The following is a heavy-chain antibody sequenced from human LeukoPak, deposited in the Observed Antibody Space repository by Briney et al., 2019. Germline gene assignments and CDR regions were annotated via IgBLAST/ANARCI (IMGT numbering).Heavy chain of an antibody. J-gene: IGHJ4*02. CDR3: AKSVSGWYPADFDY. V-gene: IGHV3-23*01. CDR1: GFTFNSYA. CDR2: ISGSGGDT. D-gene: IGHD6-19*01. Sequence: WGSLRLSCAASGFTFNSYAMIWVRQAPGKWLEWVSGISGSGGDTHYAESVKGRFTISRDNSKNTLYLQMNGLRAEDTAVYYCAKSVSGWYPADFDYWGQGTLVTVSS.